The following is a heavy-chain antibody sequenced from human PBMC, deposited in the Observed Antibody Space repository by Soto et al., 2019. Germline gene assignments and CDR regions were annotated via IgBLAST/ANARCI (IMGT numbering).Heavy chain of an antibody. CDR1: GYTFTSYG. V-gene: IGHV1-18*01. CDR2: ISAYNGNT. Sequence: ASVKVSFKASGYTFTSYGISWVRQAPGQGLEWMGWISAYNGNTNYAQKLQGRVTMTTDTSTSTAYMELRSLRSGDTAVYYCARDREPSDAFDIWGQGTMVTVSS. CDR3: ARDREPSDAFDI. J-gene: IGHJ3*02. D-gene: IGHD1-26*01.